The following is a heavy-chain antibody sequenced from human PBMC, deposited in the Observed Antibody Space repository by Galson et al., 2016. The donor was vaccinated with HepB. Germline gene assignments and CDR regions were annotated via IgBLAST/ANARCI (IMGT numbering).Heavy chain of an antibody. CDR3: ARHGSSGYYPLYYYYAMDV. V-gene: IGHV3-20*04. CDR2: INWNGGST. CDR1: GFTFDDYG. D-gene: IGHD3-22*01. Sequence: SLRLSCAASGFTFDDYGMSWVRQAPGKGLEWVSGINWNGGSTGYADSVKGRLTISRDNAKNSLYLQMNSLRAEDTALYYCARHGSSGYYPLYYYYAMDVWGQGTTVTVSS. J-gene: IGHJ6*02.